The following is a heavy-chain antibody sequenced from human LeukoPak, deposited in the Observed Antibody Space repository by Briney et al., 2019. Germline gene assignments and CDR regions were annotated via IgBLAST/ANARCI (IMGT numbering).Heavy chain of an antibody. V-gene: IGHV1-46*01. Sequence: ASVKVSCKASGYTFTNYYMHWVRQAPGQGLEWMGIINPSGGSTRYAENFQGRVTMTRNTSISTAYMELSSLRSEDTAVYYCARGESTMSYYYMDVWGKGTTVTVSS. CDR1: GYTFTNYY. CDR3: ARGESTMSYYYMDV. D-gene: IGHD3-22*01. CDR2: INPSGGST. J-gene: IGHJ6*03.